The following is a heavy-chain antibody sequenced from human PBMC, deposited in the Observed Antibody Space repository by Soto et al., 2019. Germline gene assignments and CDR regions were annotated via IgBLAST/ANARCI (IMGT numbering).Heavy chain of an antibody. CDR3: APGRQRVLG. CDR2: ISSDGST. Sequence: GSLRLSCAASGFTFSSYAMSWVRQAPGKGLELVSGISSDGSTYYADPVKGRFTISRDNSKNTLSLQMNSLRGEDTAVYYCAPGRQRVLGWGQDTVVPGSS. J-gene: IGHJ1*01. CDR1: GFTFSSYA. V-gene: IGHV3-23*01. D-gene: IGHD6-13*01.